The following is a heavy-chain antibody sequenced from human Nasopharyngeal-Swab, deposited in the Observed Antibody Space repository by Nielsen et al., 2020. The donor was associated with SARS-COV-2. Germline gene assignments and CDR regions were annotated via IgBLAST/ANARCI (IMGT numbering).Heavy chain of an antibody. J-gene: IGHJ5*02. CDR3: ARDSTRGVRGVGFDP. V-gene: IGHV4-59*01. D-gene: IGHD3-10*01. Sequence: SETLSLTCTVPGGSISSYYWSWIRQPPGKGLEWIGYIYYSGSTNYNPSLKSRVTISVDTSKNQFSLKLSSVTAADTAVYYCARDSTRGVRGVGFDPWGQGTLVTVSS. CDR1: GGSISSYY. CDR2: IYYSGST.